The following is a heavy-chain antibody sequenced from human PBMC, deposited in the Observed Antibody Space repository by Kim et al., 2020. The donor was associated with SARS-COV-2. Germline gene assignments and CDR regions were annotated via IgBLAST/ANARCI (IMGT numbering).Heavy chain of an antibody. J-gene: IGHJ3*02. V-gene: IGHV5-51*01. Sequence: RYSPSFQGQVTISADKSISTAYLQWSSLWASDTATYYCARCKLGRFDPFDIWGQGTMVTVSS. CDR3: ARCKLGRFDPFDI. D-gene: IGHD7-27*01.